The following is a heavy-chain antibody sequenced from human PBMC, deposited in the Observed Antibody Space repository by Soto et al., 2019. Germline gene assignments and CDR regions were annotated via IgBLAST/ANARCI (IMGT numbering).Heavy chain of an antibody. CDR2: IYYSGIT. V-gene: IGHV4-31*03. J-gene: IGHJ4*02. Sequence: PXVTLCLTCTVSGGSLSSGGYYWSWIRQHPGKGLEWIGYIYYSGITYYNPSLKSRVTISVDTSKNQFSLKLSSVTAADTAVYYCARGRGSSQPIGYWGQGTLVTVSS. D-gene: IGHD6-13*01. CDR1: GGSLSSGGYY. CDR3: ARGRGSSQPIGY.